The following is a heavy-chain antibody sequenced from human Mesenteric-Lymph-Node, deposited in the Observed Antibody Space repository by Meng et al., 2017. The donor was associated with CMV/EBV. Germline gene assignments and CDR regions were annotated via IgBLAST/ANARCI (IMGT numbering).Heavy chain of an antibody. V-gene: IGHV1-2*02. D-gene: IGHD2-15*01. CDR2: INPNSGGT. J-gene: IGHJ4*02. CDR1: GYTFTGYY. Sequence: ASVKVSCKASGYTFTGYYMHWVRQAPGQGLEWMGWINPNSGGTNYAQKFQGRVTMTRDTSISTAYMELSRLRSDDTAVYYCAKCLKGSGGCQGDFWGQGTLVTVSS. CDR3: AKCLKGSGGCQGDF.